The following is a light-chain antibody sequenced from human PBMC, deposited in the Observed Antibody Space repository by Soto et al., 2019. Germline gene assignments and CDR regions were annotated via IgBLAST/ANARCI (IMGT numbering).Light chain of an antibody. Sequence: QMTPSPFTLSASVGDRAAITCRASQSISSWLAWYQQKPGKAPNILIYKASSLESGVPSRFSGSGSGTEFTLTIRSLQPEDFAVYYCQQYEAVVTFGQGTKVDIK. CDR3: QQYEAVVT. CDR1: QSISSW. CDR2: KAS. V-gene: IGKV1-5*03. J-gene: IGKJ1*01.